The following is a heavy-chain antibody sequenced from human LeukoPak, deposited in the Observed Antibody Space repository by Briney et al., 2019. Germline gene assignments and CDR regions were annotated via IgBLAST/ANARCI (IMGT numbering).Heavy chain of an antibody. CDR2: ISSRGTYI. Sequence: GGSLRLSCAVSGFTFSSYTMNWVRQAPGQGLEWVSSISSRGTYIYYAESVKGRFTISRDNAKNSVFLDMDSLRAEDTAVYYCARGPRGNSYYYYYMDVWGKGTTVTVSS. J-gene: IGHJ6*03. CDR3: ARGPRGNSYYYYYMDV. D-gene: IGHD1/OR15-1a*01. V-gene: IGHV3-21*01. CDR1: GFTFSSYT.